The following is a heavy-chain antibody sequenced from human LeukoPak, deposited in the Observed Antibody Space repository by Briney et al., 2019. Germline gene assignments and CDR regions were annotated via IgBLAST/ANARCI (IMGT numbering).Heavy chain of an antibody. Sequence: GTLRLSCAASGFTFSSYGMSWVRQAPGKGLEWIGSIYYSGSTYYNPSLKSRVTISVDTSKNQFSLKLSSVTAADTAVYYCARTMIVVVAGYYYMDVWGKGTTVTVSS. CDR2: IYYSGST. CDR1: GFTFSSYG. D-gene: IGHD3-22*01. V-gene: IGHV4-38-2*01. J-gene: IGHJ6*03. CDR3: ARTMIVVVAGYYYMDV.